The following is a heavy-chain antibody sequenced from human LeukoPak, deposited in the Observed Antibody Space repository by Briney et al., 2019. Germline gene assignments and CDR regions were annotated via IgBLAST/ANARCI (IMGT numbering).Heavy chain of an antibody. V-gene: IGHV4-4*07. CDR2: IYTSGST. Sequence: SETLSLTGTVSGGSISSYYWSWIRQPAGKGLEWIGRIYTSGSTNYNPSLKSRVTMSVDTSKNQFSLKLSSVTAADTAVYYCARDFADDFWTMYNWFDPWGQGTLVTVSS. CDR1: GGSISSYY. CDR3: ARDFADDFWTMYNWFDP. D-gene: IGHD3-3*01. J-gene: IGHJ5*02.